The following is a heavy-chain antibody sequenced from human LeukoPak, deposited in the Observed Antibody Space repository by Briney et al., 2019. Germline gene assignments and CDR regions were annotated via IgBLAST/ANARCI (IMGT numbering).Heavy chain of an antibody. J-gene: IGHJ3*02. D-gene: IGHD3-22*01. CDR1: GGSISGSSYY. CDR3: AREPPYYYDSSGFAFDI. Sequence: SETLSLTCAVSGGSISGSSYYWGWIRQPPGKKLEWIGSTYSSGSTYYNPSLKSRVTMSVDTSKNQFSLKLSSVTAADTAVYYCAREPPYYYDSSGFAFDIWGQGTMVTVSS. V-gene: IGHV4-39*07. CDR2: TYSSGST.